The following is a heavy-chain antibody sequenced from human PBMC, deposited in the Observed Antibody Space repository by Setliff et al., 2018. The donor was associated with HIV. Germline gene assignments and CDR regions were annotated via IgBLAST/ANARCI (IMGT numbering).Heavy chain of an antibody. CDR2: LHYTGTT. CDR1: GASINSGSHN. Sequence: PSETLSLTCTVSGASINSGSHNWGWIRQPPGKGLEWIATLHYTGTTYYNPSLQSRVTISTDTSKNQFSLKLSSVTAADTAVYYCARRIQLRDSSGRSCWTFDIWGQGTMGTVS. D-gene: IGHD2-15*01. J-gene: IGHJ3*02. CDR3: ARRIQLRDSSGRSCWTFDI. V-gene: IGHV4-39*01.